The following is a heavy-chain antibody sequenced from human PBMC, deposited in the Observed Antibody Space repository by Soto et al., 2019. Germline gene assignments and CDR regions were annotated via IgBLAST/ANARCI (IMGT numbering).Heavy chain of an antibody. Sequence: SQTLSLTCAISGDSVSSDSAAWNWISQSPSRGLEWLGRTYYRSEWYNDYAVSMKSRIVITPDTSKNQFSLQLNSVTPEDTAVYFCARDYYYGMDVWGQGTTVTVSS. V-gene: IGHV6-1*01. CDR3: ARDYYYGMDV. CDR2: TYYRSEWYN. CDR1: GDSVSSDSAA. J-gene: IGHJ6*02.